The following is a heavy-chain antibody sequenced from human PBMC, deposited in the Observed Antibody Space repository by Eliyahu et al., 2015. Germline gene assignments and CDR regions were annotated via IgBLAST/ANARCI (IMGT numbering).Heavy chain of an antibody. Sequence: QVQLQESGPGLVKPSETLSLTCAVSGYSISSGYYWGWIRQPPGKGLEWIGSIYHSGSTYYNPSLKSRVTISVDTSKNQFSLKLSSVTAADTAVYYCARALWFGEFPNWFDPWGQGTLVTVSS. J-gene: IGHJ5*02. CDR2: IYHSGST. CDR1: GYSISSGYY. V-gene: IGHV4-38-2*01. CDR3: ARALWFGEFPNWFDP. D-gene: IGHD3-10*01.